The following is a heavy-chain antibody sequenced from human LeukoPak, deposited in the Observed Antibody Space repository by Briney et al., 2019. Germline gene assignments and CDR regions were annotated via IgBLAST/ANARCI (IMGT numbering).Heavy chain of an antibody. CDR2: IYTSAST. D-gene: IGHD7-27*01. V-gene: IGHV4-4*07. CDR1: GGSISSYY. Sequence: SETLSLTCTVSGGSISSYYWSWIRQPAGKGLEWIGRIYTSASTNYNPSLKSRVTMSVDTSKNQFSLKLSSVTAADTAVYYCARGPETGDGFWYFDLWGRGTLVTVSS. CDR3: ARGPETGDGFWYFDL. J-gene: IGHJ2*01.